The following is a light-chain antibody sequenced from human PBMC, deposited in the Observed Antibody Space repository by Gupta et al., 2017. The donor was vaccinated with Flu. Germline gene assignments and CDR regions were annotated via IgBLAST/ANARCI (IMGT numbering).Light chain of an antibody. J-gene: IGLJ7*01. CDR2: GNN. V-gene: IGLV1-51*01. Sequence: SSSNIGNNYLYWYQQLPGTTPKLLIYGNNQRPSGVPDRFSGSKSGTSATLGITGLQTGDEADYYCGTWDSRLSAAVFGGGTQLTVL. CDR1: SSNIGNNY. CDR3: GTWDSRLSAAV.